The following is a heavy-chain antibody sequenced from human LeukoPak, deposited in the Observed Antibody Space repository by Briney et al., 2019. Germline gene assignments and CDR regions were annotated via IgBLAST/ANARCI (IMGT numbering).Heavy chain of an antibody. CDR2: ISWNSGSI. CDR1: GFTFDDYA. CDR3: AKDNCGGDCYSFDY. Sequence: PGRSLRLSCAASGFTFDDYAMHWVRQAPGKGLEWVSGISWNSGSIGYADSVKGRFTISRDNAKNSLYLQMNSLRAEDTALYYCAKDNCGGDCYSFDYWGQGTLVTVSS. J-gene: IGHJ4*02. V-gene: IGHV3-9*01. D-gene: IGHD2-21*02.